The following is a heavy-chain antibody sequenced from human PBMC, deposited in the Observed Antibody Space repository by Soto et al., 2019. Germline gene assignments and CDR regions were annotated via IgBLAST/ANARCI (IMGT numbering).Heavy chain of an antibody. D-gene: IGHD6-13*01. Sequence: EVQLLESGGGLVQPGGSLRLSCAASGFTFISYAMSWVRQAPGKGLEWVSAMSGSGGSTYYADSVKGRFTISRDNSKNTLYLQMNSLRAEDTAGYYCAKVPPIIAAAGATAFDIWGQGTMVTVSS. CDR2: MSGSGGST. V-gene: IGHV3-23*01. CDR3: AKVPPIIAAAGATAFDI. CDR1: GFTFISYA. J-gene: IGHJ3*02.